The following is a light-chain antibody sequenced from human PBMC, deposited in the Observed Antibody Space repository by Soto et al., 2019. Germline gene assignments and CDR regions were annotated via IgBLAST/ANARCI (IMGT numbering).Light chain of an antibody. CDR3: QNYNSVPPVT. CDR2: AAS. CDR1: QAINNY. Sequence: DIPMTQSPSSLSASVGDRVTITCRASQAINNYLAWYQHKPGKVPKLLIYAASTLRSGVPSRFSGSGSGTDFTLTISSLQPEDVATYYCQNYNSVPPVTFGPGTKVDV. J-gene: IGKJ3*01. V-gene: IGKV1-27*01.